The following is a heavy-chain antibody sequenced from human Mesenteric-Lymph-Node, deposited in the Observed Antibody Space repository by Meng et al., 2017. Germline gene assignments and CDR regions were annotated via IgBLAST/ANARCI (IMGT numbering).Heavy chain of an antibody. D-gene: IGHD3-3*01. J-gene: IGHJ4*02. CDR2: ISSSSSYI. V-gene: IGHV3-21*01. CDR1: GFTFSSYE. CDR3: ARDVTYYDFWSGYYTQTKGYYFDY. Sequence: GESLKISCAASGFTFSSYEMNWVRQAPGKGLEWVSSISSSSSYIYYADSVKGRFTISRDNAKNSLYLQMNSLRAEDTAVYYCARDVTYYDFWSGYYTQTKGYYFDYWGQGTLVTVSS.